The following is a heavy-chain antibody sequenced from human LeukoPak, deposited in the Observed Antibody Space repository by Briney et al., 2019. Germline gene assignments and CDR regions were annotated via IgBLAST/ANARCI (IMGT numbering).Heavy chain of an antibody. D-gene: IGHD2-2*01. V-gene: IGHV3-23*01. CDR1: GFTFSAYA. Sequence: GGSLRLSCAASGFTFSAYAMTWVRQAPGKGLEWVTATSGSGESTYYADSVKGRFTISRDNSKNTLYLQMNGLRAEDTAMYYSAKGPRVPAATYYFDDWGQGTLVHVSS. CDR2: TSGSGEST. J-gene: IGHJ4*02. CDR3: AKGPRVPAATYYFDD.